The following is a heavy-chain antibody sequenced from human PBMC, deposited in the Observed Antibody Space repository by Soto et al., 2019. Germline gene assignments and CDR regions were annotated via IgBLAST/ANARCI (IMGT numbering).Heavy chain of an antibody. V-gene: IGHV3-21*04. Sequence: GGSLRLSCVGSESSIRNYNVHWVRQAPGKGLEWVSSISGSSSYKYYADSVTGRFTISRDNAKSSLYLQMNNLRAEDTAFYFCARATQSYYDTSGYYSYVHWGQGAQVTVS. CDR1: ESSIRNYN. CDR3: ARATQSYYDTSGYYSYVH. J-gene: IGHJ4*02. CDR2: ISGSSSYK. D-gene: IGHD3-22*01.